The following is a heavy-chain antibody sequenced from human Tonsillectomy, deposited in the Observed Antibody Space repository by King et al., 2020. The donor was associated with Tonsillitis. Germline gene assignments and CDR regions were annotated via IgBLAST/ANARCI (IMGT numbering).Heavy chain of an antibody. D-gene: IGHD3-10*01. CDR1: GGTFSSYA. Sequence: QLVQSGAEVKKPGSSVKVSCKASGGTFSSYAISWVRQAPGQGLEWMGRISPILGITNYAQKFQGRVTITADKSTSTAYMELSSLRSEDTAVYYCARQGADMVLDYWGQGTLVTVSS. V-gene: IGHV1-69*04. CDR2: ISPILGIT. J-gene: IGHJ4*02. CDR3: ARQGADMVLDY.